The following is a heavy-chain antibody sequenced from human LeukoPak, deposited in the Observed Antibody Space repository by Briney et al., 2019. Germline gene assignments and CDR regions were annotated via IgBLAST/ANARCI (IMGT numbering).Heavy chain of an antibody. Sequence: SETLSLTCTVSGGSISSYYWSWIRQPPGKGLEWIGYIYYSGSTNYNPSLKSRVTISVDTSKNQFSLRLSSVTAADTAVYYCARLGMVRGVILGDYYMDVWGKGTTVTVSS. CDR1: GGSISSYY. D-gene: IGHD3-10*01. V-gene: IGHV4-59*01. J-gene: IGHJ6*03. CDR2: IYYSGST. CDR3: ARLGMVRGVILGDYYMDV.